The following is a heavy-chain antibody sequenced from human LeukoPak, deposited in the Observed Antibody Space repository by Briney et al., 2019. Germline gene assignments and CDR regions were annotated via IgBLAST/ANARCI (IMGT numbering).Heavy chain of an antibody. J-gene: IGHJ4*02. CDR2: ISSSGSTI. D-gene: IGHD6-13*01. CDR3: ARSQIAAAEAKGDY. CDR1: GFTFSDYY. V-gene: IGHV3-11*04. Sequence: GGSLRLSCAASGFTFSDYYMSWIRQAPGKGLEWVSYISSSGSTIYYADSVKGRFTISRDNAKNSLYLQMNSLRAEDTAVHYCARSQIAAAEAKGDYWGQGTLVTVSS.